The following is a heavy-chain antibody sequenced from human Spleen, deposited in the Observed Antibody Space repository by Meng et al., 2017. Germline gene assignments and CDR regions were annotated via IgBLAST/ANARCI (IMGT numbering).Heavy chain of an antibody. CDR3: AGGFNYFFDY. D-gene: IGHD1-1*01. CDR1: GFSVSSNY. J-gene: IGHJ4*02. CDR2: TYTGGST. Sequence: LSLTCAASGFSVSSNYMSWVRQAPGKGLEWVSVTYTGGSTHFADSVKGRFTISRDNSKDTLYLQMNNLRAEDTAVYYCAGGFNYFFDYWGQGTLVTVSS. V-gene: IGHV3-53*01.